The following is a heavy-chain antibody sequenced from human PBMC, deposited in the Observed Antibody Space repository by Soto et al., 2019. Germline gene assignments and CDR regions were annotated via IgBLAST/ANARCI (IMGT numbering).Heavy chain of an antibody. D-gene: IGHD4-17*01. Sequence: PSETLSLTCSVSGASISSPGYYWTWIRQHPGRGLEWIGSIYYSGTTYYKPSLRRRLTISVDTSEHQFSLTLTSLTAADTAVYYCTRGYGYGDYGTQAFYFDYWGLGALVTVSS. CDR1: GASISSPGYY. V-gene: IGHV4-31*03. CDR2: IYYSGTT. CDR3: TRGYGYGDYGTQAFYFDY. J-gene: IGHJ4*02.